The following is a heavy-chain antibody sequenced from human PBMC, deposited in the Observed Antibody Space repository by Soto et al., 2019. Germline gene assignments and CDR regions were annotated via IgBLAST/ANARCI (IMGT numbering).Heavy chain of an antibody. CDR1: DGATRSNSHI. CDR2: IYYSGST. D-gene: IGHD3-10*01. Sequence: EPRSDAWIGSDGATRSNSHIWGCVRQQQGKGLERIGSIYYSGSTYYNPSLKSRVTISVDTSKNQFSLKLSSVTAADTAVYYCARHHVNFMVRGVIIPVLFASSAQRTSVLVS. J-gene: IGHJ5*01. V-gene: IGHV4-39*01. CDR3: ARHHVNFMVRGVIIPVLFAS.